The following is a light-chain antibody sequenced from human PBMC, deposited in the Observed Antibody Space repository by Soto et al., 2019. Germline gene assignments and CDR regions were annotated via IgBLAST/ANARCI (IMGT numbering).Light chain of an antibody. Sequence: QSVLTQPASVSGSPGQSITISCTGTSSDVGGYNYVSWYQQHPGKAPKLMIYDVSDRPSGISNRFSASKSGNTASLTISGNQADDEADYYCCSYTSSSTPWVFGTGTKVTVL. CDR3: CSYTSSSTPWV. J-gene: IGLJ1*01. CDR1: SSDVGGYNY. V-gene: IGLV2-14*03. CDR2: DVS.